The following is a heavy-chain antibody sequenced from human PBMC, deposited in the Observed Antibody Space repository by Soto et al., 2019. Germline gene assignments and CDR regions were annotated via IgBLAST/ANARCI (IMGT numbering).Heavy chain of an antibody. D-gene: IGHD3-10*01. J-gene: IGHJ4*02. Sequence: PSETLSLTCAVSGGSFSGYYWSWIRQPPGKGLEWIGEIYHSGSSNYNPSLESRVTISVDTSKNQFSLKLGSVTAADTAVYYCASAPYYYGSGSLDYWGRGTLVTVSS. V-gene: IGHV4-34*01. CDR3: ASAPYYYGSGSLDY. CDR2: IYHSGSS. CDR1: GGSFSGYY.